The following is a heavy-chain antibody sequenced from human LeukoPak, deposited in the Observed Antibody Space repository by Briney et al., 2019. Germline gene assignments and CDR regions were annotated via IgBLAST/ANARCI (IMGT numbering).Heavy chain of an antibody. V-gene: IGHV4-34*01. CDR1: GGSISGYY. D-gene: IGHD3-10*01. Sequence: SETLSLTCTVSGGSISGYYWSWIRQPPGKGLEWIGEINHSGSTNYNPSLKSRVTISVDTSKNQFSLKLSSVTAADTAVYYCARGLGYYYGSGSYPYYYYYMDVWGKGTTVTVSS. CDR3: ARGLGYYYGSGSYPYYYYYMDV. J-gene: IGHJ6*03. CDR2: INHSGST.